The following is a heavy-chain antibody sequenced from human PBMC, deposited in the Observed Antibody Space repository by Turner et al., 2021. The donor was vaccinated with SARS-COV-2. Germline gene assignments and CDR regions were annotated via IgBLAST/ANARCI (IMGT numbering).Heavy chain of an antibody. V-gene: IGHV4-34*01. CDR1: GGSFSVYY. D-gene: IGHD5-18*01. J-gene: IGHJ4*02. Sequence: QVQLQQWGAGLLKPSETLSLTCAVDGGSFSVYYWRWIRQPPGQGREWIGEINHSGSTNYNPSLKRRVTISVDTSNNQFSLKLSSVTAADTAVYYCARLGLGDSQFDYWGQGTLVTVSS. CDR3: ARLGLGDSQFDY. CDR2: INHSGST.